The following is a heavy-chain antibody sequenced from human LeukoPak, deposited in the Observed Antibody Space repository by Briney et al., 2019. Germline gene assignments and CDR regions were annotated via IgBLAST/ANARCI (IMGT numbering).Heavy chain of an antibody. V-gene: IGHV4-61*01. CDR1: GDSVSGISFY. D-gene: IGHD3-22*01. CDR3: ARYYDRSGYWSTPHFDY. Sequence: PSETLSLTCTVSGDSVSGISFYWSWIRQPLGKGLQYIGYIQYSGSTNYNPSLKSRVTISVDTSKNQFSLKLSSVTAADTAVYYCARYYDRSGYWSTPHFDYWGQGTLVTVSS. J-gene: IGHJ4*02. CDR2: IQYSGST.